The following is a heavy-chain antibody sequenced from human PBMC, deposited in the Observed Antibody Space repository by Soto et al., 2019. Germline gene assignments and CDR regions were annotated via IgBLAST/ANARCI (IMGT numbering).Heavy chain of an antibody. D-gene: IGHD3-16*02. CDR3: AGNPYYDYIWGSYRYKSNNCFDY. V-gene: IGHV4-34*01. J-gene: IGHJ4*02. Sequence: SETLSLTCAVYGGSFSGYYWSWIRQPPGKGLEWIGEINHSGSTNYNPSPKSRVTISVDTSKNQFSLKLSSVTAADTAVYYCAGNPYYDYIWGSYRYKSNNCFDYWGQGTLVTVSS. CDR1: GGSFSGYY. CDR2: INHSGST.